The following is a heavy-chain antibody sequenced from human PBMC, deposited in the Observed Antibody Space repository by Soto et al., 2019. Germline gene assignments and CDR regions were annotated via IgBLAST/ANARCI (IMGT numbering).Heavy chain of an antibody. V-gene: IGHV4-59*01. CDR1: GGSISSYY. J-gene: IGHJ5*02. Sequence: SETLSLTCTVSGGSISSYYWSWIRQPPGKGLEWIGYIYYSGSTNYNPSLKSRVTISVDTSKNQFSLKLSSVTAADTAVYYCARSRDLTFNWFDPWGQGTLVTVSS. CDR3: ARSRDLTFNWFDP. D-gene: IGHD3-9*01. CDR2: IYYSGST.